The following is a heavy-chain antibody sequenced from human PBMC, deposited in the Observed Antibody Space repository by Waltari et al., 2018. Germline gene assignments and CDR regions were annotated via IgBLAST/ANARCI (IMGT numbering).Heavy chain of an antibody. D-gene: IGHD4-17*01. CDR2: TYPGYSDT. CDR1: GYSFTSYW. Sequence: EVQLVQSGAEVKKPGESLKISCKGFGYSFTSYWIGWVRPMPGKGLEGSGVTYPGYSDTRYSPSFQGQVTTSADKSISTAYLQWISLKASDTAMYYCATFGGATVTRGYFDYWGQGTLVTVSS. CDR3: ATFGGATVTRGYFDY. V-gene: IGHV5-51*03. J-gene: IGHJ4*02.